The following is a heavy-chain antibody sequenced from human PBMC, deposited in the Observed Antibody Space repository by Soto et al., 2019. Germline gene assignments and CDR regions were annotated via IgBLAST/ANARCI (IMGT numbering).Heavy chain of an antibody. J-gene: IGHJ4*02. D-gene: IGHD3-3*01. CDR2: IKQDGSEK. CDR1: GFTFSSYW. V-gene: IGHV3-7*01. CDR3: ARGRRITIFGVVITRKSNYYFDY. Sequence: GGSLRLSCAASGFTFSSYWMSWVRQAPGKGLEWVANIKQDGSEKYYVDSVKGRFTISRDNAKNSLYLQMNSLRAEDTAVYYCARGRRITIFGVVITRKSNYYFDYWGQGTLVTVSS.